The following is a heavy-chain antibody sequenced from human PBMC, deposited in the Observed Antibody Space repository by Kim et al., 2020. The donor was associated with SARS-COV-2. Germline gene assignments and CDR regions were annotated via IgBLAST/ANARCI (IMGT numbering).Heavy chain of an antibody. D-gene: IGHD3-10*01. J-gene: IGHJ5*02. CDR1: AGSISSSSYY. CDR3: ARQTMLRGVLIILTGGNWFDP. Sequence: SETLSLTCTVSAGSISSSSYYWGWIRQPPGKGLEWIGSIYYSGSTYYNPSLKSRVTISVDTSKNQFSLKLSSVTAADTAVYYCARQTMLRGVLIILTGGNWFDPWGQGTLVTVSS. CDR2: IYYSGST. V-gene: IGHV4-39*01.